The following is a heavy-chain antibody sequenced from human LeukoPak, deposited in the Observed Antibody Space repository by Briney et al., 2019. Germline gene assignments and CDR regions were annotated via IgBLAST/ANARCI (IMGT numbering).Heavy chain of an antibody. V-gene: IGHV4-39*01. J-gene: IGHJ3*02. CDR2: IYYSGST. Sequence: PSEPLSLTCTVSGGSISSSSYYWGWIRQPPGKGLEWIGSIYYSGSTYYNPSLKSRVTISVDTSKNQFSLKLSSVTAADTAVYYCARRYYYDSSGYYSDAFDIWGQGTMVTVSS. D-gene: IGHD3-22*01. CDR3: ARRYYYDSSGYYSDAFDI. CDR1: GGSISSSSYY.